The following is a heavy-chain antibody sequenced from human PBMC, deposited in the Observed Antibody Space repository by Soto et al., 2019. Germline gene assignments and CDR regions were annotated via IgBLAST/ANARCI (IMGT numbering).Heavy chain of an antibody. CDR2: IIPIFGTA. V-gene: IGHV1-69*01. CDR3: ARVGCSGTSCYSQWFDP. CDR1: GGTFNSYA. Sequence: QAQLVQSGAEVKKPGSSVKVSCKASGGTFNSYAISWVRQAPGQGLEWMGGIIPIFGTANYAQKLQGRVTITADESKSTVSMELSGLRSEDTAVYYCARVGCSGTSCYSQWFDPWGQGTLVTVSS. J-gene: IGHJ5*02. D-gene: IGHD2-2*01.